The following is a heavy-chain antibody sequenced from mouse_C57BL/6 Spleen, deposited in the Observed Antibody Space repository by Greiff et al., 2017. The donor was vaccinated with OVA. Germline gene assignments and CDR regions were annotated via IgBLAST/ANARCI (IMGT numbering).Heavy chain of an antibody. CDR3: ARPHYYGSSYAMDY. D-gene: IGHD1-1*01. CDR2: INPSTGGT. V-gene: IGHV1-42*01. Sequence: EVQRVESGPELVKPGASVKISCKASGYSFTGYYMNWVKQSPEKSLEWIGEINPSTGGTTYNQKFKAKATLTVDKSSSTAYMQLKSLTSEDSAVYYCARPHYYGSSYAMDYWGQGTSVTVSS. CDR1: GYSFTGYY. J-gene: IGHJ4*01.